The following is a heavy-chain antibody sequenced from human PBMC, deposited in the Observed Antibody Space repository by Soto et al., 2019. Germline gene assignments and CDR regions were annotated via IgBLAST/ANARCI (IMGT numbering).Heavy chain of an antibody. V-gene: IGHV3-48*02. CDR2: ISSSSSTI. Sequence: PGGSLRLSCAASGFTFSSYNMNWVRQAPGKGLEWVSYISSSSSTIYYADSVKGRFNISRDNAKNSMYLQMNNLRDEDTAVYYCARDLGYGDPTWPYFDYWGQGT. CDR1: GFTFSSYN. J-gene: IGHJ4*02. D-gene: IGHD4-17*01. CDR3: ARDLGYGDPTWPYFDY.